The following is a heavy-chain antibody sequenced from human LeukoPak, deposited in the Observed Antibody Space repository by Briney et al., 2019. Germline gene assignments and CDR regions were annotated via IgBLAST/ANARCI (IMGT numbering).Heavy chain of an antibody. Sequence: ASVKVSCKVSGYTLTELSMHWVRQAPGKGLEWMGGFDPEDGETIYAQNFQGRVTMSEDTSTDTAYMQLSSLRSEVTAVYYCATLGLSGSYLGHNSIDYWGQGTLVTVSS. D-gene: IGHD1-26*01. CDR2: FDPEDGET. CDR1: GYTLTELS. J-gene: IGHJ4*02. V-gene: IGHV1-24*01. CDR3: ATLGLSGSYLGHNSIDY.